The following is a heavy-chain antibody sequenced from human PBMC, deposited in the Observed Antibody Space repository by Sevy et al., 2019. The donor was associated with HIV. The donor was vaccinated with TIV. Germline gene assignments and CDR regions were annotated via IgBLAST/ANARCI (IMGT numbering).Heavy chain of an antibody. D-gene: IGHD4-17*01. Sequence: GGSLRLSCAASGFTFSSYGMHWVRQAPGKGLEWVAFIRYGGSNKYYADSVKGRFTISRDNSKNTLYLQMNSLRAEDTAVYYCAKEGDYGKYYYYGMDVWGQGTTVTVSS. CDR2: IRYGGSNK. CDR3: AKEGDYGKYYYYGMDV. V-gene: IGHV3-30*02. J-gene: IGHJ6*02. CDR1: GFTFSSYG.